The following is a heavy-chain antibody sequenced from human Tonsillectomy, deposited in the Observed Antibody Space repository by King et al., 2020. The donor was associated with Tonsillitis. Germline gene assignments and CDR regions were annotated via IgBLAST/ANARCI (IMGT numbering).Heavy chain of an antibody. CDR2: ILYDGNNK. CDR1: GFTFSSYG. Sequence: VQLVESGGGVVQPGRSLRLSCAASGFTFSSYGMHWVRQAPGKGLEWVAVILYDGNNKYYADSVKGRFTISRDNSKNTLYLQMNSLRAEDTAMYYCARDLVSYYGMGVWGQGTTVTVSS. D-gene: IGHD3-16*01. J-gene: IGHJ6*02. CDR3: ARDLVSYYGMGV. V-gene: IGHV3-33*01.